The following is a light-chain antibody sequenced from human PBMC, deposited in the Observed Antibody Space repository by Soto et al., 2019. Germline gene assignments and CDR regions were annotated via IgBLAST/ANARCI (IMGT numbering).Light chain of an antibody. V-gene: IGLV2-14*03. CDR2: DVT. CDR1: SSDVGAYNY. Sequence: HSVLTQPASVSGSPGQSITISCTGTSSDVGAYNYVSWYQQLPDKAPKLMIYDVTYRPSGVSNRFSGSKSGNTASLTISGLQAEDEADYFCSSYTTSSTLVFGGGTKVTVL. J-gene: IGLJ3*02. CDR3: SSYTTSSTLV.